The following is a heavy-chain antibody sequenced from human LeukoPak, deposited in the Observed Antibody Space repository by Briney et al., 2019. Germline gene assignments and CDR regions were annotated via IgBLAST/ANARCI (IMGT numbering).Heavy chain of an antibody. Sequence: GGSLRLSCAASGFIFSSHDMHWVRQAPGKGLEWVSTIGTAADTYYPGSVKGRFTISRENAKNSLYLQMNSLTVGDTAVYYCVREAGPLAVYYAMGVWGQGTTVTVSS. J-gene: IGHJ6*02. D-gene: IGHD3-16*02. V-gene: IGHV3-13*01. CDR3: VREAGPLAVYYAMGV. CDR2: IGTAADT. CDR1: GFIFSSHD.